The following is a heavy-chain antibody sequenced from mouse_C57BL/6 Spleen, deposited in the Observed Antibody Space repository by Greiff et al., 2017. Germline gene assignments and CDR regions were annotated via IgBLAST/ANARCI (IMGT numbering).Heavy chain of an antibody. J-gene: IGHJ2*01. Sequence: EVQLVESGGDLVKPGGSLTLSCAASGFTFSSYGMSWVRQTPDKRLEWVATISSGGSYTYYPDSVKGRFTISRDNAKNTLYLQMSSLKSEDTAMYYCARRSNYDYFDYWGQGTTLTVSS. D-gene: IGHD2-5*01. CDR1: GFTFSSYG. CDR3: ARRSNYDYFDY. CDR2: ISSGGSYT. V-gene: IGHV5-6*01.